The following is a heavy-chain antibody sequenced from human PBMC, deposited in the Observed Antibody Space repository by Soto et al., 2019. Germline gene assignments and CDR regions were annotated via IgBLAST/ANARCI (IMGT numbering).Heavy chain of an antibody. CDR1: GYTFTSYA. CDR2: INAGNGNT. Sequence: ASVKVSCKASGYTFTSYAMHWVRQAPGQRLEWMGWINAGNGNTKYSQKFQGRVTITRDTSASTAYMELSSLRSEDTAVYYCARAPSPQVRGVIIYWFDPWGQGTLVTVSS. CDR3: ARAPSPQVRGVIIYWFDP. J-gene: IGHJ5*02. D-gene: IGHD3-10*01. V-gene: IGHV1-3*01.